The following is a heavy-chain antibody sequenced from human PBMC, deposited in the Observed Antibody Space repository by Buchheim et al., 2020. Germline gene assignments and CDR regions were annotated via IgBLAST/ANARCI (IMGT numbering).Heavy chain of an antibody. CDR2: IYHSGST. CDR1: GGSISSYY. Sequence: QVQLQESGPGLVKPSETLSLTCTVSGGSISSYYWSWIRQPPGKGLEWIGYIYHSGSTNYIPSLKRRVTISIDTSTNKLCLKLSSVTAADTAVYYCARDIDYWGQGTL. J-gene: IGHJ4*01. V-gene: IGHV4-59*01. CDR3: ARDIDY.